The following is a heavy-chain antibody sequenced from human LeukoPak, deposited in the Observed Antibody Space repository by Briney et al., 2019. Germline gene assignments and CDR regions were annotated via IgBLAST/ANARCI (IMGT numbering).Heavy chain of an antibody. D-gene: IGHD3-16*01. CDR3: ARDPKWAFGGPNGGDLDY. Sequence: SETLSLTCAVYGGSFSGYYWSWIRQPPGKGLEWIGEINHSGSTNYNPSLKSRVTISVDTSKNQFSLRLTSVTAADTAVYYCARDPKWAFGGPNGGDLDYWGQGTLVTVSS. CDR2: INHSGST. J-gene: IGHJ4*02. V-gene: IGHV4-34*01. CDR1: GGSFSGYY.